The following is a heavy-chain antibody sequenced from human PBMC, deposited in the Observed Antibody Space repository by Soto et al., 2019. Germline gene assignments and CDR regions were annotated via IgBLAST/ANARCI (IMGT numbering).Heavy chain of an antibody. J-gene: IGHJ4*02. CDR2: IIPIIGTP. Sequence: ASVKVSCKASGGTFRNHVFNWVRQAPGQGLEWMGGIIPIIGTPNYAQKFQGRVTITADASTNTVYLEGSSLRSQDTAVYYCARDLEFRDGNISHLDYWGQGTLVTVS. CDR1: GGTFRNHV. CDR3: ARDLEFRDGNISHLDY. D-gene: IGHD3-10*01. V-gene: IGHV1-69*13.